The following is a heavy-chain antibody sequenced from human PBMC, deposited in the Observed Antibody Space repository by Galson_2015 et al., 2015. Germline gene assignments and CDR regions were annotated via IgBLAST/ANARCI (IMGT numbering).Heavy chain of an antibody. CDR1: GFTFSPYT. CDR2: ILSGGST. CDR3: ARRVEGAVDV. Sequence: SLRLSCAASGFTFSPYTMGWVRQAPGKGLEWVSAILSGGSTSYTDSVRGRFSISRDDSKNTVYLQMNSLTAEDAAVYYCARRVEGAVDVWGQGTMVTVSS. J-gene: IGHJ3*01. V-gene: IGHV3-23*01.